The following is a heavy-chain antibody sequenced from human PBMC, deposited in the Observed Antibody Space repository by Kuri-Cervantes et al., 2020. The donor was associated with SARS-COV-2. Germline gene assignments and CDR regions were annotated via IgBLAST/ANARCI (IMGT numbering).Heavy chain of an antibody. Sequence: AVNVSCKASGYTFTGYYMHWVRQAPGQGLEWMGWINPHSSGTNYAQKFQGWVTMTRDTSISTAYMELSRLRSDDTAVYYGARGTNINYYGMDVWGQGTTVTVSS. CDR1: GYTFTGYY. D-gene: IGHD1/OR15-1a*01. V-gene: IGHV1-2*04. CDR2: INPHSSGT. J-gene: IGHJ6*02. CDR3: ARGTNINYYGMDV.